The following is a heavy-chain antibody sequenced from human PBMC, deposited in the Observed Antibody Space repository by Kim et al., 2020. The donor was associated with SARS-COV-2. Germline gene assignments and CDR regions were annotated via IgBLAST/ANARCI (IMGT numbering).Heavy chain of an antibody. Sequence: AQKFQGRVTMTEDTSTDTAYMELSSLRSEDTAVYYCATDWYKGGRWEQQNWGQGTLVTVSS. D-gene: IGHD1-26*01. V-gene: IGHV1-24*01. CDR3: ATDWYKGGRWEQQN. J-gene: IGHJ4*02.